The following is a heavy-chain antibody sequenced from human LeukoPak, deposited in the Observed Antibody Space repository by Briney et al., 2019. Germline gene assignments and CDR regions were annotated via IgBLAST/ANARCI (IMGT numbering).Heavy chain of an antibody. CDR2: ISYDGSNK. Sequence: PGRSLRLSCAASGFTFSSYAMHWVRQAPGKGLEWVAVISYDGSNKYYADSVKGRFTISRDNSKNTLYLQMSSLRAEDTAVYYCAREGTMVRGVIDYWGQGTLVTVSS. J-gene: IGHJ4*02. D-gene: IGHD3-10*01. CDR1: GFTFSSYA. V-gene: IGHV3-30-3*01. CDR3: AREGTMVRGVIDY.